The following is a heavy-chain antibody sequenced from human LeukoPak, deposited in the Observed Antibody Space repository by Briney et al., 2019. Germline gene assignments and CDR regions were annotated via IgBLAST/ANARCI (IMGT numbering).Heavy chain of an antibody. V-gene: IGHV1-46*01. CDR1: GYTFTKYY. J-gene: IGHJ5*02. CDR2: INPGDGST. CDR3: ASSYGDYES. D-gene: IGHD4-17*01. Sequence: GASVKVSCKESGYTFTKYYMHWVRQAPAQGLEWTGMINPGDGSTTYAQKFQGRVTMTRDTSTSTVYMELSSLRSEVTAVYYCASSYGDYESWGQGTLVTVSS.